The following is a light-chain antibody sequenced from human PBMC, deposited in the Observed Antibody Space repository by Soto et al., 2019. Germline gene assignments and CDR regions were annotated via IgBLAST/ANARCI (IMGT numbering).Light chain of an antibody. J-gene: IGKJ5*01. V-gene: IGKV1-39*01. CDR1: QTISYY. Sequence: DIQMTQSPSSLSASVGDRVTITCRASQTISYYLNWYQPKPGKAPKLLIFGASSLQSGVPSRFSGSGSETDFTLTISSLQPEDFATYYCQQSYTTPITLGQGTRLEIK. CDR2: GAS. CDR3: QQSYTTPIT.